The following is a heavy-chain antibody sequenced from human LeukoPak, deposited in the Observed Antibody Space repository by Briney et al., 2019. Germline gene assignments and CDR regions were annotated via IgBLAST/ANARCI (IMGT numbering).Heavy chain of an antibody. V-gene: IGHV3-7*01. J-gene: IGHJ4*02. Sequence: GGSLRLSCAASGFTFSRYWMTRVRQAPGKGLKWVANIRQDGSEIYYVDSVKGRFTISRDNAKNSLYLQMNSLSAEDTAVYYCARVVVISPTYYFDFWGQGALVTVPS. CDR1: GFTFSRYW. CDR3: ARVVVISPTYYFDF. D-gene: IGHD3-22*01. CDR2: IRQDGSEI.